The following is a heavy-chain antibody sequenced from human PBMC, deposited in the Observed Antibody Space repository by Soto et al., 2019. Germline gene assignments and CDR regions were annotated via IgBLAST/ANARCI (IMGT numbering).Heavy chain of an antibody. CDR1: GGSISSSSYY. Sequence: TSETLSLTCTVSGGSISSSSYYWGWIRQPPGKGLEWIGSIYYSGSTYYNPSLKSRVTISVDTSKNQFSLKLSSVTAADTAVYYCASYIEGGIGRGSWGQGHLVTVSS. J-gene: IGHJ4*02. V-gene: IGHV4-39*01. CDR3: ASYIEGGIGRGS. D-gene: IGHD1-20*01. CDR2: IYYSGST.